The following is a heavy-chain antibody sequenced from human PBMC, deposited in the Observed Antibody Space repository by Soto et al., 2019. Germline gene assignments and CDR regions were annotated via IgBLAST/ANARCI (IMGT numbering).Heavy chain of an antibody. D-gene: IGHD2-21*01. CDR1: YG. Sequence: YGSGCRLQAPGQGLEWMGWISAYNGNTNYAQKLQGRVTMTTDTSTSTAYMDSLKTEDTAVYYCTHLLSLAHPYSYLWGQGTQVTVSS. V-gene: IGHV1-18*01. J-gene: IGHJ4*02. CDR2: ISAYNGNT. CDR3: THLLSLAHPYSYL.